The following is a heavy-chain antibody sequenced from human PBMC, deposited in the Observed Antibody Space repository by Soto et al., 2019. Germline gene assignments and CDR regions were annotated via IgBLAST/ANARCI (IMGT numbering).Heavy chain of an antibody. Sequence: GESLTISCKGSGYSFTSYWISWVRQMPGKGLEWMGRIDPSDSYTNYSPSFQGHVTISADKSISTAYLQWSSLKASDTAMYYCARLYYDSSGYLAFDIWGQGTMVTVSS. J-gene: IGHJ3*02. CDR1: GYSFTSYW. CDR3: ARLYYDSSGYLAFDI. CDR2: IDPSDSYT. D-gene: IGHD3-22*01. V-gene: IGHV5-10-1*01.